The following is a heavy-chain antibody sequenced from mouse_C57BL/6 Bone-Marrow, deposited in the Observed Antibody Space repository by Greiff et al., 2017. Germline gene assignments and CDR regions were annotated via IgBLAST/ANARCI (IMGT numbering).Heavy chain of an antibody. D-gene: IGHD4-1*01. CDR1: GYTFTSYW. J-gene: IGHJ2*01. Sequence: VQLQQPGAELVKPGASVKMSCKASGYTFTSYWITWVKQRPGQGLEGIGDIYPTSGRTNYNEKFKSKAILTVDTSSNTADRQLSSLTSEDAAVFYCARSGPLGRSFDYWGQGTTRTGSS. V-gene: IGHV1-55*01. CDR2: IYPTSGRT. CDR3: ARSGPLGRSFDY.